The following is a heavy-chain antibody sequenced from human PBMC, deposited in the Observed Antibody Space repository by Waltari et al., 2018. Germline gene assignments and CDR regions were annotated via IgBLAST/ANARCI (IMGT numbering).Heavy chain of an antibody. CDR2: ISNSGSTV. CDR1: GFTFSTYE. J-gene: IGHJ6*03. V-gene: IGHV3-48*03. CDR3: ARPSTEYYYYYYYMDV. Sequence: EVQVVETGGDLVQPGGSLRLSCAASGFTFSTYEMNWVRQAPGKGLEWVSYISNSGSTVYYADSVKCRFTISRDNAKNSLYLEMNNLRAEDTAVYYCARPSTEYYYYYYYMDVWGKGTTVTVS.